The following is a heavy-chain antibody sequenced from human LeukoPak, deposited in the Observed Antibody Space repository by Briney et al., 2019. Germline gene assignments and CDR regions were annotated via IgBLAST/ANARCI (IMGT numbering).Heavy chain of an antibody. CDR2: IYFSGST. CDR1: GGSISSSSSYY. D-gene: IGHD2-21*01. Sequence: SETLSLTCTVSGGSISSSSSYYWGWVRQPPGKGLEWIGSIYFSGSTYYNPSLKSRVTIFVDTSKNQFSLKLNSVTAADTAVYYCAGHHINPSFDYWGQGTLVTVSS. CDR3: AGHHINPSFDY. J-gene: IGHJ4*02. V-gene: IGHV4-39*01.